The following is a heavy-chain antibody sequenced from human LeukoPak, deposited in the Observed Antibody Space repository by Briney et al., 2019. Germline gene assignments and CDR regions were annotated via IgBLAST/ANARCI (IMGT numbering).Heavy chain of an antibody. D-gene: IGHD7-27*01. CDR1: GFTFTSHW. CDR3: ARNNWGIDY. V-gene: IGHV3-74*01. J-gene: IGHJ4*02. Sequence: GGSLRLSCVASGFTFTSHWMHWVRQAPGKGLLWVARINYDGSDTSHADSVEGRFTISRDNAKDTLYLQMNSLRVEGTAVYYCARNNWGIDYWGQGTLVAVSS. CDR2: INYDGSDT.